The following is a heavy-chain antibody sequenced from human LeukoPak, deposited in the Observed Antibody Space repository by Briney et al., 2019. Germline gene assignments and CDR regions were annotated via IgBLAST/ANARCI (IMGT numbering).Heavy chain of an antibody. CDR1: GFTFDNYA. D-gene: IGHD2-2*01. CDR2: ISGSGGST. Sequence: GGSLRLSCAASGFTFDNYAMTWVRQGPGKGLEWIATISGSGGSTYYADSVKGRFTISRDNSKNTLYLQMNSLRAEDTAVYYCARAIVVIPAAIRYWGQGTLVTVSS. CDR3: ARAIVVIPAAIRY. V-gene: IGHV3-23*01. J-gene: IGHJ4*02.